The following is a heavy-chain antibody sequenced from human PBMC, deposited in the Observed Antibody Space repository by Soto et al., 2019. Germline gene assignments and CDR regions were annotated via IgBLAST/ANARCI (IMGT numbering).Heavy chain of an antibody. J-gene: IGHJ4*02. CDR2: SSSNGGTT. Sequence: EVQLAESGGGMVQPGGSLRLSCVASGFTFSSYDMHWVRQAPGKGLEYVSSSSSNGGTTAYGNSVKGRFTISRDNSKNTLYRQMGSLRAEDMAVYYCVRRVSGTADYWGQGTLVTVS. CDR3: VRRVSGTADY. D-gene: IGHD3-10*01. CDR1: GFTFSSYD. V-gene: IGHV3-64*01.